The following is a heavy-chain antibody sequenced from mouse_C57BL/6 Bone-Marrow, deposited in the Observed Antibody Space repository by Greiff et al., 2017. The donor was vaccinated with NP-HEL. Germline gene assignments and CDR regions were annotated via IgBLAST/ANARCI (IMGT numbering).Heavy chain of an antibody. CDR1: GYTFTSYW. J-gene: IGHJ2*01. CDR3: VGSTLRGSDY. Sequence: QVQLQQPGAELVKPGASVKMSCKASGYTFTSYWMTWVKQRPGQGLEWIGDIYPGSGSTNYNEKFKSKATLTVDTAASTAYMQLSSLTTEDSAVYYCVGSTLRGSDYWGQGTTVTVSS. D-gene: IGHD4-1*01. CDR2: IYPGSGST. V-gene: IGHV1-55*01.